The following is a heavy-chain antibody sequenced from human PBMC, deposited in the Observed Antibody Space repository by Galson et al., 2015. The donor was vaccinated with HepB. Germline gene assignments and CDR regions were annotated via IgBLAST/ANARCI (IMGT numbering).Heavy chain of an antibody. V-gene: IGHV4-30-4*01. CDR3: ARDPSLGGRGYNYGSGFDS. J-gene: IGHJ4*02. D-gene: IGHD5-18*01. CDR2: IYYSGST. CDR1: GGSISSGDYY. Sequence: LTCTVSGGSISSGDYYWSWIRQPPGKGLEWIGYIYYSGSTYYNPSLKSRVTISVDTSKNQFSLKLSSVTAADTAVYYCARDPSLGGRGYNYGSGFDSWGQGTLVTGSS.